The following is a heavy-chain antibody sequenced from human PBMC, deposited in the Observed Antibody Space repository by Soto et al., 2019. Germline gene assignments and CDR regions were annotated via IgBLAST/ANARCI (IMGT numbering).Heavy chain of an antibody. CDR2: ITRVGGNT. CDR1: GFNVSLYA. D-gene: IGHD3-3*02. Sequence: EVQLLESGGGLIQPGGSLRLSCVASGFNVSLYAMNWVRQAPGRGVEWVSTITRVGGNTYYADSVQGRFTMTRDNSVNTLYLQMISLRVDDTAVYYCAIDMPLASLGYYFDLWGQGTLVTVSS. CDR3: AIDMPLASLGYYFDL. V-gene: IGHV3-23*01. J-gene: IGHJ4*02.